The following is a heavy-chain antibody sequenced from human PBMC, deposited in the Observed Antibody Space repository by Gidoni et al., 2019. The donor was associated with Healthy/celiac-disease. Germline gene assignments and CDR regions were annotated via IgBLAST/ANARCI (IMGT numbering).Heavy chain of an antibody. CDR3: ARDRIAAAGINWFDP. CDR2: INPNSGGT. Sequence: QVQLVQSGAEVKKPGASVKVSCKASGYTFTGYYMHWVRQAPGQGLEWMGWINPNSGGTNYAQKFQGRATMTRDTSISTAYMELSRLRSDDTAVYYCARDRIAAAGINWFDPWGQGTLVTVSS. V-gene: IGHV1-2*02. D-gene: IGHD6-13*01. CDR1: GYTFTGYY. J-gene: IGHJ5*02.